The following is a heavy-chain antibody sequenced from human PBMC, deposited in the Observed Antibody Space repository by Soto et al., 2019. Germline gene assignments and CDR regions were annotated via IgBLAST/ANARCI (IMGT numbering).Heavy chain of an antibody. CDR1: GFTFSNAW. D-gene: IGHD1-26*01. CDR3: TTATSGSYSFLSAFDI. CDR2: IKSKTDGGTT. V-gene: IGHV3-15*07. Sequence: GGSLRLSCAASGFTFSNAWMNWVRQAPGKGLEWVGRIKSKTDGGTTDYAAPVKGRFTISRDDSKNTLYLQMNSLKTEDTAVYYCTTATSGSYSFLSAFDIWGQGTMVTVSS. J-gene: IGHJ3*02.